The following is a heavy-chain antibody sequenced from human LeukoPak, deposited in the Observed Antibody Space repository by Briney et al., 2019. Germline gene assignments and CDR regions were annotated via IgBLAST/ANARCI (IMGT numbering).Heavy chain of an antibody. CDR3: ARDGGVEYYDSGNYYDY. Sequence: GGSLRLSCVASGFTFRSYEMNWVRQAPGKGLEWVSYISSSGSTMYYADSVKGRFTISRDNAKNSLYLQMNSLRAEDTAVYYCARDGGVEYYDSGNYYDYWGQGTLVTVSS. CDR1: GFTFRSYE. V-gene: IGHV3-48*03. J-gene: IGHJ4*02. CDR2: ISSSGSTM. D-gene: IGHD3-22*01.